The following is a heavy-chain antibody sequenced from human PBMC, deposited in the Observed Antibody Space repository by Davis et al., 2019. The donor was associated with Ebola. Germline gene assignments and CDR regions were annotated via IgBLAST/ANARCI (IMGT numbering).Heavy chain of an antibody. Sequence: HTGGSLRLSCAASGFTFSSYGMHWVRQAPGKGLEWVSLINSDGSGTTYADSVKGRFTISRDNAKNSLYLQMNSLRDEDTAVYYCAYQGVICYWGQGTLVTVSS. CDR2: INSDGSGT. D-gene: IGHD3-16*02. CDR3: AYQGVICY. CDR1: GFTFSSYG. J-gene: IGHJ4*02. V-gene: IGHV3-74*01.